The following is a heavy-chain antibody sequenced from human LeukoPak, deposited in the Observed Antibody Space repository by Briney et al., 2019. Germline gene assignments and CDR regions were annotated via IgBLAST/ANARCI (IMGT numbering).Heavy chain of an antibody. CDR2: ISYDGSNK. D-gene: IGHD6-19*01. J-gene: IGHJ5*02. CDR1: GFTFSSYG. Sequence: GRSLRLSCAASGFTFSSYGMHWVRQAPGKGLEWVAVISYDGSNKYYADSVKGRFTISRDNSKNTLYLQMNSLRAEDTAVYYCARESYVGYSSGCCWAGWFDPWGQGTLVTVSS. CDR3: ARESYVGYSSGCCWAGWFDP. V-gene: IGHV3-30*03.